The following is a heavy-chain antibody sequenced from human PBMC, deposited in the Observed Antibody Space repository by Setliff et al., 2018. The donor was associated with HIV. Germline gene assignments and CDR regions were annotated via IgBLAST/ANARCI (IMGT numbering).Heavy chain of an antibody. CDR1: GDSLSSQY. V-gene: IGHV1-46*01. Sequence: ASVKVSCKASGDSLSSQYFHWVRQAPGQGPGWMGIIDPSGESINYTQRFQGRVTMTRDTSTNTVYMELSSLTSGDTAMYYCVSPMRVSQAFDIWGQGTMVTVSS. CDR2: IDPSGESI. CDR3: VSPMRVSQAFDI. J-gene: IGHJ3*02.